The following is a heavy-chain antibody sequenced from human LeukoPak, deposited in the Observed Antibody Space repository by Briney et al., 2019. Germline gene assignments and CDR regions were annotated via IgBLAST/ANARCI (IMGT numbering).Heavy chain of an antibody. CDR2: ISAYNGNT. CDR1: GYTFTSYG. V-gene: IGHV1-18*01. D-gene: IGHD2-2*01. J-gene: IGHJ4*02. CDR3: ARTPLPYIVVVPAAMMGSFDY. Sequence: GASVKVSCKASGYTFTSYGISWVRQAPGQGLEWMGWISAYNGNTNYAQKLQGRVTMTTGTSTSTAYMELRSLRSDDTAVYYCARTPLPYIVVVPAAMMGSFDYWGQGTLVTVSS.